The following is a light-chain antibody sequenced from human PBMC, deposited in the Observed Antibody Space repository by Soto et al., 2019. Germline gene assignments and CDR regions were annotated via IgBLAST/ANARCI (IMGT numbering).Light chain of an antibody. V-gene: IGKV1-39*01. CDR1: QRIGTY. CDR3: QQSRSTPLT. CDR2: GAS. Sequence: DLQMAQFPSSLSASVGDRVTISCRPSQRIGTYLSWYQQKPGKAPKLLIYGASNLQSGVPSRFIGFGSETDFTLTIGSLQLEDFATYYCQQSRSTPLTFGGGTKVEMK. J-gene: IGKJ4*01.